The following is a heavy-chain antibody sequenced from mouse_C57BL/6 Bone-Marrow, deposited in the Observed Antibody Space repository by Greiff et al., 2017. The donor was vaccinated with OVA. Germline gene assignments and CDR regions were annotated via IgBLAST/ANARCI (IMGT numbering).Heavy chain of an antibody. V-gene: IGHV1-81*01. CDR3: ARRTCRITTVVAWFAY. CDR2: IHPRSGNT. CDR1: GYTFTSYG. Sequence: QVQLKQSGAELARPGASVKLSCKASGYTFTSYGISWVKQRTGQGLEWIGEIHPRSGNTYYNEKFKGKATLTADKSSSTAYMELRSLTSEDSAVYFCARRTCRITTVVAWFAYWGQGTLVTVSA. J-gene: IGHJ3*01. D-gene: IGHD1-1*01.